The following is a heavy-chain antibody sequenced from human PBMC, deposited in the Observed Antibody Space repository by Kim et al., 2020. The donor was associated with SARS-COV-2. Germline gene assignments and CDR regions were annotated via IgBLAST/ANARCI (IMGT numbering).Heavy chain of an antibody. V-gene: IGHV3-30*04. CDR1: GFTFSSYA. CDR3: AKARNVVVTAIPGTY. D-gene: IGHD2-21*02. J-gene: IGHJ4*01. CDR2: ISYDGSNK. Sequence: GGSLRLSCAASGFTFSSYAMHWVRQAPGKGLEWVAVISYDGSNKYYADSVKGRFTISRDNSKNTLYLQMNSLRAEDTAVYYCAKARNVVVTAIPGTYWG.